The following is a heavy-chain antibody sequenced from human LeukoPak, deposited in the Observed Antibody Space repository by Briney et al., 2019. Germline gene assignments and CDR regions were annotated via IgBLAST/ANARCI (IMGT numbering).Heavy chain of an antibody. CDR2: FSKSATAT. CDR3: AKESPYTSPRNYYFDY. D-gene: IGHD1-14*01. J-gene: IGHJ4*02. CDR1: GFTFSSYA. V-gene: IGHV3-23*01. Sequence: GGALRLSCAASGFTFSSYAMSRVPQGPRTGLEWGSAFSKSATATCYADSEKGRFNISRDNFKNTLYQQMNSLRVEDTAIYYGAKESPYTSPRNYYFDYWGQGTLVTVSS.